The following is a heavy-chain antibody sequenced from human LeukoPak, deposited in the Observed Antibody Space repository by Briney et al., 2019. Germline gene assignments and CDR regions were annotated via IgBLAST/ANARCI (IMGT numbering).Heavy chain of an antibody. CDR3: ARKPDHGDYGDY. D-gene: IGHD4-17*01. J-gene: IGHJ4*02. CDR1: GFTFSSHA. Sequence: GGSLRLSCAASGFTFSSHAMHWVRQAPGKGLEWVAVISSDGGNNYSADSVKGRFTISRDNSKNTLYLQMNSLRGEDTAVYYCARKPDHGDYGDYWGQGTLVTVSS. CDR2: ISSDGGNN. V-gene: IGHV3-30*04.